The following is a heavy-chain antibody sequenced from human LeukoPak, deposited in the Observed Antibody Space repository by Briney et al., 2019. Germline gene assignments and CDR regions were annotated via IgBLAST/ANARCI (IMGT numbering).Heavy chain of an antibody. CDR1: GFTFSSHW. D-gene: IGHD1-14*01. Sequence: GGSLGLSCAASGFTFSSHWMHWVRQVPGKGLVWVSRISSDGSFTSYADSVKGRFTISRDNAKNTLYLQMNSLRAEDTAVYYCAREPEDYFDYWGQGTLVTVSS. CDR2: ISSDGSFT. J-gene: IGHJ4*02. V-gene: IGHV3-74*01. CDR3: AREPEDYFDY.